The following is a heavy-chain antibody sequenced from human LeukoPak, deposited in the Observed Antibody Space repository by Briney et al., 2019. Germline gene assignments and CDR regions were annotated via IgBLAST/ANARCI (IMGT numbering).Heavy chain of an antibody. CDR2: IKQDGSDK. CDR1: GFTFTNYW. D-gene: IGHD7-27*01. J-gene: IGHJ4*02. Sequence: PGGSLRLSCAASGFTFTNYWMVWVRQGPGKGLEWVANIKQDGSDKNYVDSVKGRFTISRDNAKNSLYLQMNSPRADDTAVYYCAREDWGPDYWGQGTLVTVSS. V-gene: IGHV3-7*01. CDR3: AREDWGPDY.